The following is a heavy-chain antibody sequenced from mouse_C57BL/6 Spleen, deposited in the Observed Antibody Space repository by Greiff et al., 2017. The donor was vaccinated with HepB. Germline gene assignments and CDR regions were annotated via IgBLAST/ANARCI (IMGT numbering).Heavy chain of an antibody. CDR3: ARIYSNYDAMDY. V-gene: IGHV1-19*01. Sequence: EVQLQQSGPVLVKPGASVKMSCKASGYTFTDYYMNWVKQSHGKSLEWIGVINPYNGGPSYNQKFKGKATLTVDKSSSTAYMELNSLTSEDSAVYYCARIYSNYDAMDYWGQGTSVTVSS. CDR1: GYTFTDYY. J-gene: IGHJ4*01. CDR2: INPYNGGP. D-gene: IGHD2-5*01.